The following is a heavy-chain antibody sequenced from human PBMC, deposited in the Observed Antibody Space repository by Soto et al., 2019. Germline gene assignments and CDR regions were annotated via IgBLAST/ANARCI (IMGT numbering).Heavy chain of an antibody. V-gene: IGHV5-51*01. D-gene: IGHD3-10*01. Sequence: GESLKISCKGSGYIFTSYWIGWVRQMPGKGLEWMGIIYPGDSDTRYSPSFQGQVTISADKSISTAYLQWSSLKASDTAMYYCARGRITLVRGVIRTYNWFXPWGQGTLVXVSS. CDR1: GYIFTSYW. CDR2: IYPGDSDT. CDR3: ARGRITLVRGVIRTYNWFXP. J-gene: IGHJ5*02.